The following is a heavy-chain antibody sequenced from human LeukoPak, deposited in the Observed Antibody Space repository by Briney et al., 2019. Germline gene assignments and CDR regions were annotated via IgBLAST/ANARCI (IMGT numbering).Heavy chain of an antibody. CDR2: IIPILGTA. J-gene: IGHJ3*02. CDR1: GGTFSSYA. D-gene: IGHD3-3*01. Sequence: SVKVSCKASGGTFSSYAISWVRQAPGRGLEWMGGIIPILGTANYAQKFQGRVTITADESTSTAYMELSSLRSEDTAVYYCARDLGIFGVATGAFDIWGQGTMVTVSS. CDR3: ARDLGIFGVATGAFDI. V-gene: IGHV1-69*01.